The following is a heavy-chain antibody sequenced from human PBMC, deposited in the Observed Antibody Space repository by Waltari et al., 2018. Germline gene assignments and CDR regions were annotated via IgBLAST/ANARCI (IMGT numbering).Heavy chain of an antibody. D-gene: IGHD1-20*01. V-gene: IGHV1-69*01. J-gene: IGHJ4*02. Sequence: QVQLVQSGAAVKKPGSSVKVSCKASGGTFSRHAISCVRQAPGQGLEWMGGIIPSFGTANYAQKFQGRVTITADESTSTAYMELSSLRSEDTAVYYCARGQRIIKGEYYFDYWGQGTLVTVSS. CDR1: GGTFSRHA. CDR3: ARGQRIIKGEYYFDY. CDR2: IIPSFGTA.